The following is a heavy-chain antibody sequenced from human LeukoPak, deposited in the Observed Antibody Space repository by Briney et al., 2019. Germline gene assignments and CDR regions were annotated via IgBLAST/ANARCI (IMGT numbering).Heavy chain of an antibody. D-gene: IGHD6-13*01. CDR1: GFTFSSYG. CDR2: ISYDGSNK. CDR3: ATTGGSWYDGSFDY. J-gene: IGHJ4*02. V-gene: IGHV3-30*03. Sequence: GGSLRLSCAASGFTFSSYGMHWVRQAPGKGLEWVAVISYDGSNKYYADSVKGRFTISRDNSKNTVYLQLNSLRAEDTAVYYCATTGGSWYDGSFDYWGQGTLVTVSS.